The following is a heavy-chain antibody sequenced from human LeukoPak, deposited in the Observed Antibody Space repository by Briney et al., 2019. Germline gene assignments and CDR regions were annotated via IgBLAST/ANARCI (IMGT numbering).Heavy chain of an antibody. CDR2: IYYSGST. Sequence: SETLSLTCTVSGGSISSYYWTWIRQPPGKGLEWIGYIYYSGSTKYNPSLKSRVTMSVDTSTNRFSLKLSSVTAADTAVYYCARHRGYCSSTSCSYNWFDPWGQGTLVTVSS. CDR1: GGSISSYY. D-gene: IGHD2-2*03. CDR3: ARHRGYCSSTSCSYNWFDP. J-gene: IGHJ5*02. V-gene: IGHV4-59*08.